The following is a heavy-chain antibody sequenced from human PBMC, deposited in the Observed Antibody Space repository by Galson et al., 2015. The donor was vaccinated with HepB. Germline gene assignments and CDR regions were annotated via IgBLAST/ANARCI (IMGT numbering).Heavy chain of an antibody. CDR1: GFRFSTYA. J-gene: IGHJ4*02. D-gene: IGHD2/OR15-2a*01. Sequence: SLRLSCAASGFRFSTYAMSWVRQTPGKGLEWVSSISESGGTTFYADSLKGRVTISRDNSKNTLYLQMNSLRAEDTAVYYCAKDPRQHSTWGSFDSWGQGTLVTVSS. CDR2: ISESGGTT. CDR3: AKDPRQHSTWGSFDS. V-gene: IGHV3-23*01.